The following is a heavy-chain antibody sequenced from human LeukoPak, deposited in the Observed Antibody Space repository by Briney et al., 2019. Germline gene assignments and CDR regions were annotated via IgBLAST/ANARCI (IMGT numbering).Heavy chain of an antibody. CDR1: GFTFSGYA. CDR2: IYSGGST. Sequence: SGGSLRLSCAASGFTFSGYAMSWVRQAPGKGLEWVSVIYSGGSTYYADSVKGRFTISRDNSKNTLYLQMNSLRAEDTAVYYCASARFTYGDYAFDYWGQGTLVTVSS. J-gene: IGHJ4*02. D-gene: IGHD4-17*01. CDR3: ASARFTYGDYAFDY. V-gene: IGHV3-53*01.